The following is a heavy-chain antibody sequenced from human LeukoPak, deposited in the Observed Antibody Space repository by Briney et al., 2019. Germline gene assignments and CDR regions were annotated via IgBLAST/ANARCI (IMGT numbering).Heavy chain of an antibody. Sequence: SETLSLSCAASGGTFSKYSRNWIRQPPGKGLEWIGAISNSASTNYNPSSKSRVSTTVDTTTNKFSLQLSNMPAADTAVYYCARSGDFWRGYSPTDYWGEGTLVTVSS. D-gene: IGHD3-3*01. CDR3: ARSGDFWRGYSPTDY. V-gene: IGHV4-34*01. CDR2: ISNSAST. CDR1: GGTFSKYS. J-gene: IGHJ4*02.